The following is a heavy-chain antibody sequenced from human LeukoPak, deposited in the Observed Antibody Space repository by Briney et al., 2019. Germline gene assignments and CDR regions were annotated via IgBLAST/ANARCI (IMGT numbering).Heavy chain of an antibody. Sequence: PGGSLTLSCAASGFTFDSYAMSWVRQAPGKGLEWVSAISGGGGGTYYADSVKGRFTISRDNSKNTLYLQMDSLRAEDTAVYYCAKDQVIAAAANSDFWGQGTLLTVSS. V-gene: IGHV3-23*01. CDR1: GFTFDSYA. J-gene: IGHJ4*02. CDR2: ISGGGGGT. CDR3: AKDQVIAAAANSDF. D-gene: IGHD6-13*01.